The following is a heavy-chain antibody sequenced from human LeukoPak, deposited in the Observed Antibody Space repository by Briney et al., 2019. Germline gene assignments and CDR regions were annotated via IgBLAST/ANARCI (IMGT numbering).Heavy chain of an antibody. V-gene: IGHV4-34*01. Sequence: SETLSLTCAVYGGSFSGYYWSWIRQPPGKGLERIGEINHSGSTNYNPSLKSRVTISVDTSKNQFSLKLSSVTAADTAVYYCARAARIAVAGTIYYGMDVWGQGTTVTVSS. D-gene: IGHD6-19*01. J-gene: IGHJ6*02. CDR1: GGSFSGYY. CDR3: ARAARIAVAGTIYYGMDV. CDR2: INHSGST.